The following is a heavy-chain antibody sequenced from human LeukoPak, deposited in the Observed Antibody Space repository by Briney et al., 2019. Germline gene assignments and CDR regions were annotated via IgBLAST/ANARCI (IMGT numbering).Heavy chain of an antibody. Sequence: GGSLRLSCAASGFTFSSYWMSWVRQAPGKGLEWVASIDEDGSETNYVDSVTGRFTVSRDHAKNSLFLQMNSLRAEDTAVYYCVRYGRRADDQPFDVWGQGTMVTVSS. V-gene: IGHV3-7*01. CDR3: VRYGRRADDQPFDV. CDR1: GFTFSSYW. D-gene: IGHD3-3*01. J-gene: IGHJ3*01. CDR2: IDEDGSET.